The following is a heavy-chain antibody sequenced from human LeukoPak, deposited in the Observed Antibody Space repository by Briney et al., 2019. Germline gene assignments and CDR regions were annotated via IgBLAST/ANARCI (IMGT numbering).Heavy chain of an antibody. CDR2: IYYSGST. Sequence: SETLSLTCTVSGGSISSSTYYWGWIRQPPGKGLEWIGNIYYSGSTFYNPSLKSRVTISVDMSKNQFSLKLSSVIAADTAVYYCARVRTTVTLDYWGQGTLVTVSS. V-gene: IGHV4-39*01. D-gene: IGHD4-17*01. CDR1: GGSISSSTYY. CDR3: ARVRTTVTLDY. J-gene: IGHJ4*02.